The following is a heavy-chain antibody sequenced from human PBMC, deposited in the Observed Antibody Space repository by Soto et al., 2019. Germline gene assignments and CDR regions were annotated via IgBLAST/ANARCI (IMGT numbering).Heavy chain of an antibody. V-gene: IGHV5-51*01. CDR1: AYIFTNYW. J-gene: IGHJ4*02. CDR3: VRGGVNTRTLDY. D-gene: IGHD3-16*01. CDR2: IFPGDSDT. Sequence: GESLKISCKASAYIFTNYWIAWVRQMPGKGLELMGIIFPGDSDTRYSPSFQGQVTISADKSINSAYLQWSGLQASDTAIYYCVRGGVNTRTLDYWGQGTVVTVSS.